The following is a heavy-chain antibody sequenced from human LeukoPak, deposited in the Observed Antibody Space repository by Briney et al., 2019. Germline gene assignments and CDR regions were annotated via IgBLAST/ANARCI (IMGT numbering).Heavy chain of an antibody. CDR2: IYHSGST. Sequence: SETLSLTCAVSGGSISSSNWWSWVRQPPGKGLEWIGEIYHSGSTNYNPSLKSRVTISVDKSKNQFSLKLSSVTAADTAVYYCARTRNYYDSSGYYQDWGQGTLVTVSS. V-gene: IGHV4-4*02. D-gene: IGHD3-22*01. J-gene: IGHJ4*02. CDR1: GGSISSSNW. CDR3: ARTRNYYDSSGYYQD.